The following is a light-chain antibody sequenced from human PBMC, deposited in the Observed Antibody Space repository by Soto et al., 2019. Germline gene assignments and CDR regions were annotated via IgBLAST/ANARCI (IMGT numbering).Light chain of an antibody. Sequence: EIVLTQSPGTLSLSPGERATLSCRASQSINNRYLAWYQQKPGQAPRLLIYGASSRATGIPDRFSGSGYGTDFPLTISRLEPEDFAVYYCQQFGSSPGFTFGPGTKVDMK. J-gene: IGKJ3*01. V-gene: IGKV3-20*01. CDR3: QQFGSSPGFT. CDR1: QSINNRY. CDR2: GAS.